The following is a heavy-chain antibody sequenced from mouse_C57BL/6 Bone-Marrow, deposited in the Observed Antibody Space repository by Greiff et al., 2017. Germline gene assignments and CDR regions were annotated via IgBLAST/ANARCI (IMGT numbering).Heavy chain of an antibody. Sequence: QVQLQQSGAELARPGASVKLSCKASGYTFTSYGISWVKQRTGQGLEWIGEIYPRSGNTYYNAKFKGKATLTADKSSSTAYMELRSLTSEDSAVYFCARRLRRSYAMDYWGQGTSVTVSS. J-gene: IGHJ4*01. V-gene: IGHV1-81*01. CDR2: IYPRSGNT. CDR1: GYTFTSYG. D-gene: IGHD2-4*01. CDR3: ARRLRRSYAMDY.